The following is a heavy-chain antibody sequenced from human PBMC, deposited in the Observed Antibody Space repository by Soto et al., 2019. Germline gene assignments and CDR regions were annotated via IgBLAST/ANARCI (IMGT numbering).Heavy chain of an antibody. CDR3: ARAHTMMILDRFDP. V-gene: IGHV3-33*01. Sequence: GGSLSLSCASSGVTCRDYSIHWVRQAPGKGLEWLAVIWFDGSKKYYADSVKGRFTISRDNSKNTVYLDMNSLTADDSGVFYCARAHTMMILDRFDPWGHGTLVNVSS. CDR1: GVTCRDYS. D-gene: IGHD3-22*01. J-gene: IGHJ5*02. CDR2: IWFDGSKK.